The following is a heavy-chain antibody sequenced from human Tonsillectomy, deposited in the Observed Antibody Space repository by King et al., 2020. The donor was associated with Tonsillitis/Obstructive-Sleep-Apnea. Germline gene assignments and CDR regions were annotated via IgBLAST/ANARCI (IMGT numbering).Heavy chain of an antibody. J-gene: IGHJ3*02. CDR1: GFTVSSNY. Sequence: VQLVQSGGTLIQPGGSLRLSCAASGFTVSSNYMTWVRQAPGKGLEWVSIICTGGTTYYADSVKGRFTISRDNSKNTLYLQMNILTTEDTAVYYFASGGEVVAAIRGAFDIWGHGTLVTVSS. CDR3: ASGGEVVAAIRGAFDI. V-gene: IGHV3-53*01. CDR2: ICTGGTT. D-gene: IGHD2-15*01.